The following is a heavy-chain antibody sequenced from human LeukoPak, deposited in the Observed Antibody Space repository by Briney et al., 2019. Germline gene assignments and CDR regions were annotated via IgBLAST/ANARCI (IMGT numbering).Heavy chain of an antibody. D-gene: IGHD5-24*01. CDR1: GGSISSGDYY. CDR2: IYYSGST. J-gene: IGHJ6*03. CDR3: ARTVGYNYLDYYYYMDV. Sequence: PSETLSLTCTVSGGSISSGDYYWSWIRQPPGKGLEWIGYIYYSGSTYYNPSLKSRVTIPVDTSKNQFSLKLSSVTAADTAVYYCARTVGYNYLDYYYYMDVWGKGTTVTVSS. V-gene: IGHV4-30-4*08.